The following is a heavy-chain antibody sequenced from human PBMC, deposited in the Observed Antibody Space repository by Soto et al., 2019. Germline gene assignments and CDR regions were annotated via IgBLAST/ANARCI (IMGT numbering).Heavy chain of an antibody. Sequence: ASVKVSCKASGYTFTGHYMHWVRQAPGQGLEWMGWINPNSGGTNYAQKFQGWVTMTRDTSISTAYMELSRLRSDDTAVYYCAILLGYCSSTSCSADYGTDVWGQGTTVTVSS. CDR2: INPNSGGT. CDR1: GYTFTGHY. D-gene: IGHD2-2*01. J-gene: IGHJ6*02. V-gene: IGHV1-2*04. CDR3: AILLGYCSSTSCSADYGTDV.